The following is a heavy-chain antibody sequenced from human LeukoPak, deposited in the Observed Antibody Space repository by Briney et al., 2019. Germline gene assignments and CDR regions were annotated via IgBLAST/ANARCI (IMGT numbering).Heavy chain of an antibody. V-gene: IGHV5-51*01. CDR1: GYDFTSYW. CDR2: IYPGDSDT. D-gene: IGHD4-17*01. J-gene: IGHJ4*02. Sequence: GESLKISCEGSGYDFTSYWIGWVRQMPGKGLEWMGIIYPGDSDTIYSPSFQGPVTISAYKSITTAYLQWSSLKASDIAMYYCARLGTTVDYWGQGTLVTVSS. CDR3: ARLGTTVDY.